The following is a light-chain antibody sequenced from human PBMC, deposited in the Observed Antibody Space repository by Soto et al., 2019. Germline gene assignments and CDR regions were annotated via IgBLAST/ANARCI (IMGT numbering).Light chain of an antibody. CDR3: LQDYNYPYT. J-gene: IGKJ2*01. Sequence: AIQMTQSPSSLSASVGDRVTITCRASQGIGNELGWYQQKPGQAPNLLIYAASNLQSGVPSRFSGSGSGTDFTLTISRLQPEDFATYYCLQDYNYPYTFGQGTKLEIK. V-gene: IGKV1-6*01. CDR2: AAS. CDR1: QGIGNE.